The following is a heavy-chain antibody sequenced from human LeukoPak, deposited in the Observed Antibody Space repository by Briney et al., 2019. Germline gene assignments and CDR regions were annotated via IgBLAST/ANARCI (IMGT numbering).Heavy chain of an antibody. V-gene: IGHV3-21*04. CDR3: VRGTDCSATTCYPLSAFDF. D-gene: IGHD2-2*01. J-gene: IGHJ4*02. Sequence: GGSLRLSCVASGFIFSDFGMNWVRQVPGKGLEWVAFISSRGTSTFYAESVKGRFTISRDTAKKSLDLQMTSLRVEDTAAYYCVRGTDCSATTCYPLSAFDFWGQGTLVAVSS. CDR1: GFIFSDFG. CDR2: ISSRGTST.